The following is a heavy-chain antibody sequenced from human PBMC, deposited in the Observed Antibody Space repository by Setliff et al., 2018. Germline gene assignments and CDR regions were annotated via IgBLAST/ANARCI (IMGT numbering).Heavy chain of an antibody. J-gene: IGHJ4*02. V-gene: IGHV1-18*01. CDR3: AGELPRTIFGVVIDY. CDR1: GYTFTSYG. D-gene: IGHD3-3*01. CDR2: ISAYNGNT. Sequence: ASVKVSCKASGYTFTSYGISWVRQAPGQGLEWMGWISAYNGNTNYAQKFQGRVTITADKSTSTAYMELSSLRSEDTAVYYCAGELPRTIFGVVIDYWGQRTLVTVSS.